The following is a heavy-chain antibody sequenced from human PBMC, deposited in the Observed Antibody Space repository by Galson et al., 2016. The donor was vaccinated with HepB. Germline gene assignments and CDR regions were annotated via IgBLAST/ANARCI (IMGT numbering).Heavy chain of an antibody. J-gene: IGHJ4*02. CDR1: GYHFAGYW. V-gene: IGHV5-51*01. CDR3: ARQDGFGFDY. D-gene: IGHD3-16*01. Sequence: QSGAEVKKPGESLKISCNGSGYHFAGYWIGWVRQLPGKGLECMGIIFPDDSDTRYSPSFQGQVTIPADTSISTAYLQWSSLKASDNAMYYCARQDGFGFDYWGQGTLVTVSS. CDR2: IFPDDSDT.